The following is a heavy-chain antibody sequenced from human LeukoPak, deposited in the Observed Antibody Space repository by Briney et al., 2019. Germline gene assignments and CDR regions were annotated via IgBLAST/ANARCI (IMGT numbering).Heavy chain of an antibody. J-gene: IGHJ6*03. CDR3: TRLEDTAMVYYYYYYMDV. D-gene: IGHD5-18*01. CDR2: IRSKANSYAT. V-gene: IGHV3-73*01. Sequence: GGSLRLSCAASGFTFSGSAMHWVRQASGKGLERVGRIRSKANSYATAYAASVKGRFTISRDDSKNTAYLQMNSLKTEDTAVYYCTRLEDTAMVYYYYYYMDVWGKGTTVTVSS. CDR1: GFTFSGSA.